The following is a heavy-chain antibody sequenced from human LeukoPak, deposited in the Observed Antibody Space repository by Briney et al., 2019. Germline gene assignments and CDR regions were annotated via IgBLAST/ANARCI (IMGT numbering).Heavy chain of an antibody. Sequence: KPSETLSLTCAVSGGSISSNSYYWSWIRQPPGKGLEWIGYIYYSGSTNYNPSLKSRVTISVDTSKNQFSLKLSSVTAADTAVYYCARVSDDDATDYWGQGTLVTVSS. V-gene: IGHV4-61*01. J-gene: IGHJ4*02. D-gene: IGHD3-16*01. CDR1: GGSISSNSYY. CDR3: ARVSDDDATDY. CDR2: IYYSGST.